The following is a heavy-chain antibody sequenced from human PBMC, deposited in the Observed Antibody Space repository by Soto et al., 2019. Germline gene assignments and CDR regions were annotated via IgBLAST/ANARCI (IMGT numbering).Heavy chain of an antibody. J-gene: IGHJ4*02. CDR3: ARIRRAVDGNLYYFDY. D-gene: IGHD6-19*01. Sequence: SGPTLVNPTQTLTLTCTFSGFSLSTSGMCVSWIRQPPGKALEWLALIDWDDDKYYSTSLKTRLTISKDTSKNQVVLTMTNMDPVDTATYYCARIRRAVDGNLYYFDYWGQGTLVTVSS. CDR1: GFSLSTSGMC. CDR2: IDWDDDK. V-gene: IGHV2-70*01.